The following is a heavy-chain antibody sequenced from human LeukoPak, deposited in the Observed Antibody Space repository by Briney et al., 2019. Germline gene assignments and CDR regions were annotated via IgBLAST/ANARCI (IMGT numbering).Heavy chain of an antibody. Sequence: PSETLSLTCTVSGGSISSYYWSWIRQPPGKGLEWIGYIYYSGSTNYNPSLKSRVTISVDTSKNQFSLKLSSVTAADTAVYYCARAEITGPRPGWYFDLWGRGTLVTVSS. CDR3: ARAEITGPRPGWYFDL. V-gene: IGHV4-59*08. CDR1: GGSISSYY. D-gene: IGHD1-20*01. J-gene: IGHJ2*01. CDR2: IYYSGST.